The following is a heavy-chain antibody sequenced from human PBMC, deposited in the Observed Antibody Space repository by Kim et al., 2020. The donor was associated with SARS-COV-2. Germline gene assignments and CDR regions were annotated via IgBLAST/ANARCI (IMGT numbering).Heavy chain of an antibody. CDR3: ARGANYGDFPKVYYFDY. Sequence: LKRRVTIAVDTSKNQFSLKLSSVTAADTAVYYCARGANYGDFPKVYYFDYWGQGTLVTVSS. V-gene: IGHV4-34*01. D-gene: IGHD4-17*01. J-gene: IGHJ4*02.